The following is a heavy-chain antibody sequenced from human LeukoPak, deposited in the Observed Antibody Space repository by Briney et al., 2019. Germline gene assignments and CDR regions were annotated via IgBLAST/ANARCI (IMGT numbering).Heavy chain of an antibody. CDR2: IYPGDSDT. CDR3: ARLGYWSSTSCQQLSTPEVNGMDV. V-gene: IGHV5-51*03. CDR1: GYSFTSYW. Sequence: GASLKISCKGSGYSFTSYWIGWVRQMPGQGLEWMGIIYPGDSDTRYSPSFQGKVTISADTSISTAYLQWSSLKASDTAMYYCARLGYWSSTSCQQLSTPEVNGMDVWGQGTTVTVSS. J-gene: IGHJ6*02. D-gene: IGHD2-2*01.